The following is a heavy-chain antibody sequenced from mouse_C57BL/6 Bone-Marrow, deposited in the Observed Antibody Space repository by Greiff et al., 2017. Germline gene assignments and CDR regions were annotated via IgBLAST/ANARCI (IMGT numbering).Heavy chain of an antibody. CDR2: IDPSDSYT. J-gene: IGHJ2*01. CDR1: GYTFTRYW. V-gene: IGHV1-69*01. D-gene: IGHD2-4*01. CDR3: ARDYDYDGGDYFDY. Sequence: QVQLQQPGAELVMPGASVKLSCKASGYTFTRYWMHWVKQRHGQGLEWIGEIDPSDSYTNYNQKFKGKATLTVDKSSSTAYMQLSSLTSEDSAVYYCARDYDYDGGDYFDYWGQGTTLTVSS.